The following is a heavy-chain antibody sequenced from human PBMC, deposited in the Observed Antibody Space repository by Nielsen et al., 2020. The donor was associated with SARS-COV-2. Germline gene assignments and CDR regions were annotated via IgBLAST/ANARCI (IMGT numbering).Heavy chain of an antibody. CDR2: ISSSSTYI. D-gene: IGHD3-10*01. CDR3: ARVRGVMGGYGMDV. CDR1: GFTFSSYT. Sequence: GGSLRLSCAASGFTFSSYTMNWVRQAPGKGLEWVSSISSSSTYIYYADSVKGRFTISRDNAKNSLYLQMNSLRAEDTAVYYCARVRGVMGGYGMDVWGQGTTVTVSS. V-gene: IGHV3-21*01. J-gene: IGHJ6*02.